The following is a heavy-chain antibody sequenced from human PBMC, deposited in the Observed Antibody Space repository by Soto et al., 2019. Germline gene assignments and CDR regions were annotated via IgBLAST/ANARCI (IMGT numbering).Heavy chain of an antibody. D-gene: IGHD2-15*01. J-gene: IGHJ6*02. CDR1: GFTCSHYP. CDR2: GSFDGSNK. V-gene: IGHV3-30*03. Sequence: QVQLVQSGGGVVQPGGSLRLSCAASGFTCSHYPMHWGRQGPGKGLEWVAVGSFDGSNKYYRDSVKGRFTISKDNGKNTLFLPMNDLRHEDTAVYYCARLPGPLLAVLYIYPVDARETPSDVDVWGQGTSVTFSS. CDR3: ARLPGPLLAVLYIYPVDARETPSDVDV.